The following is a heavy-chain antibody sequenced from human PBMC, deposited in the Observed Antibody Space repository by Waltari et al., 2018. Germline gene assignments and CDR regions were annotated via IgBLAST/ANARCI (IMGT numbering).Heavy chain of an antibody. CDR1: GGSINSGHYY. CDR3: ARGVDTSITFDH. J-gene: IGHJ4*02. V-gene: IGHV4-31*03. D-gene: IGHD5-18*01. Sequence: QVQLQESGPGLVKPSQTLSLTCSVSGGSINSGHYYWTWIRQNPGKGLEWSGYIDYSGSTYHNPSLTSRVTISADTSKSQFSLSLTSVTAADAAVYYCARGVDTSITFDHWGQGTLVTVSS. CDR2: IDYSGST.